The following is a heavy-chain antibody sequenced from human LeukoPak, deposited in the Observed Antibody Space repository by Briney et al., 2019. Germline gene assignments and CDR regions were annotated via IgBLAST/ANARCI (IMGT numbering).Heavy chain of an antibody. CDR3: ATYDYVWGSYRPPFDY. CDR1: GFTFSSYG. J-gene: IGHJ4*02. Sequence: GGSLRLSCAASGFTFSSYGMHWVRQAPGKGLEWVAVIWYDGSNKYYADSVKGRFTISRDNSKNTLYLQMNSLRAEDTTVYYCATYDYVWGSYRPPFDYWGQGTLVTVSS. V-gene: IGHV3-33*01. CDR2: IWYDGSNK. D-gene: IGHD3-16*02.